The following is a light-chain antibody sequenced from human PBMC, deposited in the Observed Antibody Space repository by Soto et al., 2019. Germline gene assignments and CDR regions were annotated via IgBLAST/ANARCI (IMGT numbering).Light chain of an antibody. CDR3: NSYTSSSTSV. V-gene: IGLV2-14*03. Sequence: QSALTQPASVSGSPGQSITISCAGTSSDVGGYNYVSWYQHHPGKAPKLMIYDVSNRPSGVSNRFSGSKSGNTASLTISGLQAEDEADYYCNSYTSSSTSVFGTGTKVTVL. CDR2: DVS. CDR1: SSDVGGYNY. J-gene: IGLJ1*01.